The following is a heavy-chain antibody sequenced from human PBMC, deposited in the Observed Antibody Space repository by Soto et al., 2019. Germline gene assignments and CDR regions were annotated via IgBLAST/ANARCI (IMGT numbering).Heavy chain of an antibody. CDR3: ARVPPYGSGSYYDRRDCFYP. Sequence: QVQLQQWGAGLLKPSETLSLTCAVYGGSFSGYYWSWIRQPPGKGLEWIGEINHSGSTNYNPSLKSRVTLSVDTARNQFSLKLSSVTAADSAMYYCARVPPYGSGSYYDRRDCFYPWGQGTLVTVSS. CDR1: GGSFSGYY. V-gene: IGHV4-34*01. D-gene: IGHD3-10*01. J-gene: IGHJ5*02. CDR2: INHSGST.